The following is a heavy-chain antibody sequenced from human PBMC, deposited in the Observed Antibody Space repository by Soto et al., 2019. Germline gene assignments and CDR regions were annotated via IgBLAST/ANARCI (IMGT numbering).Heavy chain of an antibody. CDR3: ARQGFGDLHGLVDV. Sequence: QVQLVESGGGVVQPGRSLRLSCAASGFTFSSYGMHWVRQAPGKGLEWVAVISYDGSNKYYADSVKGRFTISRDNSKNTLYLQMNSLRAEDTAVYYCARQGFGDLHGLVDVWGQGTTVTVSS. V-gene: IGHV3-30*03. CDR2: ISYDGSNK. J-gene: IGHJ6*02. D-gene: IGHD3-10*01. CDR1: GFTFSSYG.